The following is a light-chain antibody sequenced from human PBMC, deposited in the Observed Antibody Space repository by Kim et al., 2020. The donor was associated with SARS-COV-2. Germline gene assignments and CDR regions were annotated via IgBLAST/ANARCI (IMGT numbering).Light chain of an antibody. CDR2: GAS. J-gene: IGKJ3*01. CDR1: QSVSSN. Sequence: EIVMTQSPATLPVSPGEGATLSCRASQSVSSNLAWYQHKPGQAPRLLIYGASTRATGIPVRFSGSGSGTEFTLTISSLQSEDFAVYYCQQYNNWPFTFGPGTKVDIK. V-gene: IGKV3-15*01. CDR3: QQYNNWPFT.